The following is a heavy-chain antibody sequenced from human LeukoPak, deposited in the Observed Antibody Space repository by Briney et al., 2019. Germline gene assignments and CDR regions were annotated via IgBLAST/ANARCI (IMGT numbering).Heavy chain of an antibody. V-gene: IGHV3-30*01. Sequence: GGSLRLSCAASGFTFSSYAMHWVRQAPGKGLEWVAVISYDGSNKYYADSVKGRFTISRDNSKNTLYLQMNSPRAEDTAVYYCAREIVVVVAATKRENWFDPWGQGTLVTVSS. CDR1: GFTFSSYA. J-gene: IGHJ5*02. CDR3: AREIVVVVAATKRENWFDP. CDR2: ISYDGSNK. D-gene: IGHD2-15*01.